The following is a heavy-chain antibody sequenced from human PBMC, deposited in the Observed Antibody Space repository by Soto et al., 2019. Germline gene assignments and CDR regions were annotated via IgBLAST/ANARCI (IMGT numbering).Heavy chain of an antibody. J-gene: IGHJ4*02. CDR3: ARAGGTTVTGLWHFDS. Sequence: GGSLRLSCEASGFTFNTYSMHWVHQPPGKGLEWLAAIWYDGTQKYYADSVKGRFIISRDNSKKTLYLEMNSLRAEDTAVYYCARAGGTTVTGLWHFDSWGQGTLVTVSS. CDR1: GFTFNTYS. D-gene: IGHD4-17*01. CDR2: IWYDGTQK. V-gene: IGHV3-33*01.